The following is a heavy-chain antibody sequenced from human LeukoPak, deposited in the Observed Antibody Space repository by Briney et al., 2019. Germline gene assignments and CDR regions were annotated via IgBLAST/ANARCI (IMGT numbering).Heavy chain of an antibody. CDR2: VYYSGST. CDR1: GGSISGSSYY. J-gene: IGHJ6*02. D-gene: IGHD4-17*01. Sequence: PSETLSLTCTVSGGSISGSSYYWSWIRQPPGKGLEWLGYVYYSGSTYYNPSLKSRVTISVDTSKNQFSLKLSSVTAADTAVCYCARDPGYRSDYGDYPTRGMDVWGQGTTVTVSS. V-gene: IGHV4-30-4*08. CDR3: ARDPGYRSDYGDYPTRGMDV.